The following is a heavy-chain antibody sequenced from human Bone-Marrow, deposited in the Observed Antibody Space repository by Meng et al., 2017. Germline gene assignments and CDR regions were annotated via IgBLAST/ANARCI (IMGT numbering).Heavy chain of an antibody. CDR3: AKDPYPYSSSSYFDY. J-gene: IGHJ4*02. CDR1: GFTVSSNY. V-gene: IGHV3-23*01. D-gene: IGHD6-6*01. Sequence: GESLKISCAASGFTVSSNYMSWVRQAPGKGLEWVSAISGSGSSTYYADSVKGRFTISRDNSKNTLYLQMNSLRAEDTAVYYCAKDPYPYSSSSYFDYWGQGTLVTVSS. CDR2: ISGSGSST.